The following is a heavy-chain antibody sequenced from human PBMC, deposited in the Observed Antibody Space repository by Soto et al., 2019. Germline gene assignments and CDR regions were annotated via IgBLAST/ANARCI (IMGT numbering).Heavy chain of an antibody. CDR3: ARDRYPGYSSGWWGY. Sequence: QVQLVQSGAEVKKPGSSVKVSCTASGGTFSSYAISWVRQAPGQGLEWMGGIIPSFGTANYAQKFQGRVTITADESTSTAYMELSSLRSEDTAVYYCARDRYPGYSSGWWGYWGQGTLVTVSS. V-gene: IGHV1-69*01. J-gene: IGHJ4*02. D-gene: IGHD6-19*01. CDR1: GGTFSSYA. CDR2: IIPSFGTA.